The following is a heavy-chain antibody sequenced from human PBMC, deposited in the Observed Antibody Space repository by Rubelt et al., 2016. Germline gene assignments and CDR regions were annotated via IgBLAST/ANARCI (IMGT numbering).Heavy chain of an antibody. CDR2: INPNSGGT. CDR3: ARELVPNCGGDCYPDGMDV. V-gene: IGHV1-2*04. Sequence: WMGWINPNSGGTNYAQKFQGWVTMTRDTSISTAYMELSRLRSDDTAVYYCARELVPNCGGDCYPDGMDVWGQGTTVTVSS. D-gene: IGHD2-21*02. J-gene: IGHJ6*02.